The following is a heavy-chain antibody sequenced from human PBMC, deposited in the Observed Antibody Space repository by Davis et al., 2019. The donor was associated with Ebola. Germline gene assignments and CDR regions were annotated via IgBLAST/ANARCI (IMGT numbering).Heavy chain of an antibody. CDR1: GGSISSYY. D-gene: IGHD6-19*01. Sequence: PSETLSLTCTASGGSISSYYWSWIRQPPGKGLEWIGYIYYSGSTNYNPSLKSRVTISVHTSKNQFSLKLSYVTAADTAVYYCARGYSSGWYYFDYWGQGTLVTVSS. CDR2: IYYSGST. J-gene: IGHJ4*02. CDR3: ARGYSSGWYYFDY. V-gene: IGHV4-59*01.